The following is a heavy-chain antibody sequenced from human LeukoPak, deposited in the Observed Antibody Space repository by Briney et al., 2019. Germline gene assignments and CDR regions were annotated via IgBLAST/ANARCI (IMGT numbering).Heavy chain of an antibody. J-gene: IGHJ4*02. Sequence: GGSLRLSCAASGFIFRDYWMLWVRQAPGNGLIWVSRIDRDGFPTIYADSVKGRFTVSRNNARNTLYLQMNNLRDDDSAVYYCAASRWSGALDFWGKGSLVTVSS. CDR1: GFIFRDYW. V-gene: IGHV3-74*01. D-gene: IGHD3-3*01. CDR3: AASRWSGALDF. CDR2: IDRDGFPT.